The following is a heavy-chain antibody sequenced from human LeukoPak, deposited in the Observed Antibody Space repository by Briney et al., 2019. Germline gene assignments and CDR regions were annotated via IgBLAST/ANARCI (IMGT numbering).Heavy chain of an antibody. Sequence: ASVKVSCKASGYTFTSYGISWVRQAPGQGLEWMGWISAYNGNTNYAQKLQGRVTMTTDTSTSTAYVELRSLRSDDTAVYYCARVGHLFQQLVQRGNWFDPWGQGTLVTVSS. J-gene: IGHJ5*02. V-gene: IGHV1-18*01. CDR1: GYTFTSYG. CDR2: ISAYNGNT. CDR3: ARVGHLFQQLVQRGNWFDP. D-gene: IGHD6-13*01.